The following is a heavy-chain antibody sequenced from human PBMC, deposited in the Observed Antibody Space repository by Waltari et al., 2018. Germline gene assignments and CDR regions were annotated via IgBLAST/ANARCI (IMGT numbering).Heavy chain of an antibody. D-gene: IGHD1-1*01. CDR2: IHGDGSSP. CDR3: ATLIQLWPSPFDY. Sequence: EVQLVEAGGDLVQPGGSLRLSCVASGFPFSSSRMHWVRQVPGKGLVWVSRIHGDGSSPTYAESMKGRFTISRDNAKNTLYLQMNSLRAEDTAVYYCATLIQLWPSPFDYWGPGTLVTVSS. V-gene: IGHV3-74*01. CDR1: GFPFSSSR. J-gene: IGHJ4*02.